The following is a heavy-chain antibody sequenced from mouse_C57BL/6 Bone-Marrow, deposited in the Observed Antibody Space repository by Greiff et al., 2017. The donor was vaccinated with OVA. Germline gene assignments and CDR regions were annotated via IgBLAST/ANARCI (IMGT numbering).Heavy chain of an antibody. Sequence: QVQLQQSGPGLVQPSPSLSITCTVSGFSLTSYGVHWVRQPPGKGLEWLGVIWSGGSTDYNAAFISRLSISKDNSKSQVFFKMNSLQADDTAIYDCAKKLRVDDCPYAMDDWGQGTSVTVSS. V-gene: IGHV2-4*01. J-gene: IGHJ4*01. CDR3: AKKLRVDDCPYAMDD. CDR1: GFSLTSYG. D-gene: IGHD1-1*01. CDR2: IWSGGST.